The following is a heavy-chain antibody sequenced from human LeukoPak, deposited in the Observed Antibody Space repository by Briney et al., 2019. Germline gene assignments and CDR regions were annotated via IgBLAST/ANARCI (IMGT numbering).Heavy chain of an antibody. CDR2: IYHSGST. CDR3: ARQGVDFWSGYAATYHFDY. J-gene: IGHJ4*02. V-gene: IGHV4-38-2*01. CDR1: GYSISSGYY. D-gene: IGHD3-3*01. Sequence: SETLSLTCAVSGYSISSGYYWGWIRPPPGKGLEWIGSIYHSGSTYYNPSLKSRVTISVDTSKNQFSLNLSSVTAVDTAVYYCARQGVDFWSGYAATYHFDYWGQGTLVTVSS.